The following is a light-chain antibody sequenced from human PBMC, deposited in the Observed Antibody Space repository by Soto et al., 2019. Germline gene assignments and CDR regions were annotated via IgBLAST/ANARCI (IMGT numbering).Light chain of an antibody. CDR2: DAS. V-gene: IGKV3-11*01. CDR1: QSVSSY. J-gene: IGKJ4*01. CDR3: QQRSNWPPT. Sequence: EIVLTQSPATLSLSPGERATLSCRASQSVSSYLAWYQQKPGQAPRLLIYDASNRATGIPARFSGSGSGTDFTLTISSLEPEDLAVYYCQQRSNWPPTFGGGTKVDI.